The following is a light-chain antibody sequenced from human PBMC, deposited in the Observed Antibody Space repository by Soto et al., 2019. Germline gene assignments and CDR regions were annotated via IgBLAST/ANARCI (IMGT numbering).Light chain of an antibody. Sequence: DIEMTQSPASLSVSVGDRATITCRASQSIRSSLNWYQQKPGQAPNLLIYTTSSLESGVPSRFSGSGSGTDFTLTISRLEPEDFATYYCQQCDSPPRTFGGGTKVDIK. CDR2: TTS. CDR1: QSIRSS. V-gene: IGKV1-39*01. CDR3: QQCDSPPRT. J-gene: IGKJ4*02.